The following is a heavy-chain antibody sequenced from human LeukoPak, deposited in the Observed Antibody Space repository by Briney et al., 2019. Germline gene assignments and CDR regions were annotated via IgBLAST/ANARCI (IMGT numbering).Heavy chain of an antibody. V-gene: IGHV3-11*05. J-gene: IGHJ1*01. CDR2: ISSSSTYT. CDR3: AIDPVSSSWYGYFQH. Sequence: PGGSLRLSCAASGFTFSDYYMSWIRQAPGKGLEWVSYISSSSTYTNYADSVKGRFTISRDNAKNSLYLQMNSLRAEDTAVYYCAIDPVSSSWYGYFQHWGQGTLVSVSS. CDR1: GFTFSDYY. D-gene: IGHD6-13*01.